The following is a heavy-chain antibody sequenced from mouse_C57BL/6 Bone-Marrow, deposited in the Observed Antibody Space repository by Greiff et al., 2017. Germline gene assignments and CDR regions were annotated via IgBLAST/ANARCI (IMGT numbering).Heavy chain of an antibody. CDR1: GYAFSSSW. D-gene: IGHD1-1*02. J-gene: IGHJ3*01. V-gene: IGHV1-82*01. CDR2: IYPGDGGT. Sequence: QVQLKQSGPELVKPGASVKISCKASGYAFSSSWMNWVKQRPGKGLEWIGQIYPGDGGTNYNGKFKGKATLTADKSSSTAYMQLSSLTSEDSAVEFGARGGDEGWFAYWGQGTLVTVSA. CDR3: ARGGDEGWFAY.